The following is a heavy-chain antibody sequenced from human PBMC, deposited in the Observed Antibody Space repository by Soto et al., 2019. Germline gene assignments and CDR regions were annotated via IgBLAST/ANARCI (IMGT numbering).Heavy chain of an antibody. CDR2: ISGYNGNT. Sequence: QVPLVQSGAEVKKPGASVKVSCKASGYIFSSYGISWVRQAPGQGLEWMGWISGYNGNTNYAQKFQGRVTMTTDTTTSTAYMEVRSLRSDDTAVYYCARDLGLVGETYYYYGMDVWGQVTTVTVSS. D-gene: IGHD1-26*01. V-gene: IGHV1-18*01. CDR1: GYIFSSYG. CDR3: ARDLGLVGETYYYYGMDV. J-gene: IGHJ6*02.